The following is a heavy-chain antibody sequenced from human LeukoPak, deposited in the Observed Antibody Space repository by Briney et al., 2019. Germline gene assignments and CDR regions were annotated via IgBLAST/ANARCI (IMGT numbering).Heavy chain of an antibody. CDR2: ISGYNGST. J-gene: IGHJ3*02. D-gene: IGHD2-21*01. CDR1: GYTFTKYG. CDR3: ARQSVIRSRSPDDAFDI. Sequence: ASVKVSCKASGYTFTKYGISWVRQAPGQGLEWMGWISGYNGSTNYAQRLQGRVTMTTDTSTSTAYMELRSLRSDDAAVYYCARQSVIRSRSPDDAFDIWGQGTMVTVSS. V-gene: IGHV1-18*01.